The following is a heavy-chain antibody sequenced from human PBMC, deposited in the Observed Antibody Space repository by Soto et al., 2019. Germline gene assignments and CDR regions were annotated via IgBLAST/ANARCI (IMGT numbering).Heavy chain of an antibody. J-gene: IGHJ4*02. CDR1: GFTFSSYA. CDR2: ISGSGDST. V-gene: IGHV3-23*01. Sequence: EVQLLDSGGGLVQPGGSLRLSCAASGFTFSSYAMNWVRQAPGKGLEWVSVISGSGDSTYYADSVKGRFAISRDNSKNTMSVQMISLRDEDTAVHYCARWGPGPCFGYWGQGTLVNVSS. D-gene: IGHD2-21*02. CDR3: ARWGPGPCFGY.